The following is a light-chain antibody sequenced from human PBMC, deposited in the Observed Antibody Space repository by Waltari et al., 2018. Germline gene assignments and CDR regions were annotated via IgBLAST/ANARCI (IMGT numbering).Light chain of an antibody. CDR1: SSDVGSYTL. V-gene: IGLV2-23*02. Sequence: QSALTQPASVSGSPGQSITISCTGTSSDVGSYTLVPWFQQYPDKAPKLIIFEVNKRPSGVSNRFSGSKSGNTASLTISGLQAEDEADYYCCSYAGSGIYVFGSGAKVTVL. J-gene: IGLJ1*01. CDR2: EVN. CDR3: CSYAGSGIYV.